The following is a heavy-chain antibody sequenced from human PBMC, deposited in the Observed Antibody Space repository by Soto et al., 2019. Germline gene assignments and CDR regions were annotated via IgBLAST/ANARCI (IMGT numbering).Heavy chain of an antibody. V-gene: IGHV4-34*01. CDR3: ARVRGTYYYYYGMDV. D-gene: IGHD1-26*01. CDR2: INHSGST. CDR1: GGSFSGYY. Sequence: QVQLQQWGAGLLKPSETLSLTCAVYGGSFSGYYWSWIRQPPGKGLEWIGEINHSGSTNYNPALKSRGTISVEQTKNQFALKLSSVTAADTAVYYCARVRGTYYYYYGMDVWGQGTTVTVSS. J-gene: IGHJ6*02.